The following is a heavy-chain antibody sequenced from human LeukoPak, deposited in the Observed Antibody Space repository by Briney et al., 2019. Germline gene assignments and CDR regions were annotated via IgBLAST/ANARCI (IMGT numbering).Heavy chain of an antibody. Sequence: PGGSLRLSCAASGFTFSSYAMSWVRQAPGKGLEWVSAISGSGGSTYYADSVKGRFTISRDNSKNTLYLQMNSLRAEDTAVYYCARDRKQWLVLEQFDYWGQGTLVTVSS. CDR3: ARDRKQWLVLEQFDY. J-gene: IGHJ4*02. V-gene: IGHV3-23*01. CDR2: ISGSGGST. CDR1: GFTFSSYA. D-gene: IGHD6-19*01.